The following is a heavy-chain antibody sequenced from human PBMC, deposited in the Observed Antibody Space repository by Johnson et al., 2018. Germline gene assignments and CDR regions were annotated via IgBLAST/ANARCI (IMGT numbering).Heavy chain of an antibody. V-gene: IGHV1-8*01. CDR3: VRRYCSSTSCYLRRLDP. D-gene: IGHD2-2*01. CDR2: MSPDNGNT. CDR1: GYTFTSYD. J-gene: IGHJ5*02. Sequence: QVQLVESGAEVKKPGASVKVSCKASGYTFTSYDINWVRQATGQGLEWLGWMSPDNGNTGYAPKFHGRVTMTRNTSISTAYMEVSSLTPVDTAVYYRVRRYCSSTSCYLRRLDPWGQGTLVTVSS.